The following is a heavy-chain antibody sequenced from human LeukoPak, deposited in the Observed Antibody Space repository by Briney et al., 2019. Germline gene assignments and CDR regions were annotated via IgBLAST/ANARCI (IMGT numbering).Heavy chain of an antibody. CDR1: GGSISSYY. D-gene: IGHD3-10*01. Sequence: SETLSLTCTVPGGSISSYYWSWIRQPPGKGLEWIGYIFYSGITNYNPSLSLKSRVTISVDTSKNQFSLKLSSVTAADTAVYYCATGSGSYYKPFDYWGQGTLVTVSS. J-gene: IGHJ4*02. V-gene: IGHV4-59*08. CDR3: ATGSGSYYKPFDY. CDR2: IFYSGIT.